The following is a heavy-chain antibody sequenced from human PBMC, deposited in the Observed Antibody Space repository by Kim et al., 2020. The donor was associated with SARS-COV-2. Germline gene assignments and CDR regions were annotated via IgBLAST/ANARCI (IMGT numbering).Heavy chain of an antibody. Sequence: SETLSLTCTVSGGSISSYYWSWIRQPPGKGLEWIGYIYYSGSTNYNPSLKSRVTISVDTSKNQFSLKLSSVTAADTAVYYCARIEPQFHYYDSSDAFDIWGQGTMVTVSS. CDR1: GGSISSYY. CDR2: IYYSGST. J-gene: IGHJ3*02. D-gene: IGHD3-22*01. CDR3: ARIEPQFHYYDSSDAFDI. V-gene: IGHV4-59*13.